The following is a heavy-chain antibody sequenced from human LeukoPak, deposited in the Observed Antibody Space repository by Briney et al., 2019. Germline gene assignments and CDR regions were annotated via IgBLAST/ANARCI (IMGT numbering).Heavy chain of an antibody. V-gene: IGHV3-48*02. Sequence: GGSLRLSCAASGFTFSSFSMNWVRQAPGKGLDLVSHITSSGSMKDYADSVKGRFTISRDNAKNSLSLQMNSLRDEDTAVYYCARDKRVGTTSDIYYFGMDVWGQGTTVTVSS. CDR1: GFTFSSFS. CDR3: ARDKRVGTTSDIYYFGMDV. J-gene: IGHJ6*02. D-gene: IGHD1-1*01. CDR2: ITSSGSMK.